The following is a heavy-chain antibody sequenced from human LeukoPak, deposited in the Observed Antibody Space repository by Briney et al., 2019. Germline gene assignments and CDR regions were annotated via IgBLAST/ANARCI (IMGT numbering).Heavy chain of an antibody. D-gene: IGHD7-27*01. J-gene: IGHJ4*02. CDR2: IGISGGGI. CDR3: AIDPNWGVDY. V-gene: IGHV3-23*01. Sequence: GGSLRLSCAASGFTFSYYTMYWVRQAPGKGLEWVSIIGISGGGIHYADSVKGRFTISRDNSKNTLYLQMNSLRAEDTAVYYCAIDPNWGVDYWGQGVLVTVSS. CDR1: GFTFSYYT.